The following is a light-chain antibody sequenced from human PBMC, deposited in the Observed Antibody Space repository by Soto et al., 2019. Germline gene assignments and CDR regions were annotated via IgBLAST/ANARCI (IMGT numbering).Light chain of an antibody. Sequence: DIRMTQSPSSLSASVGDTVTVTCRASQGISNYLAWYQQKPGRVPKLPIYATSTLDSGVPSRFSGSGSGTDFTLTITSLQPEDVATYYCQHYKGDSTFGQGTRLEIK. J-gene: IGKJ5*01. CDR1: QGISNY. V-gene: IGKV1-27*01. CDR2: ATS. CDR3: QHYKGDST.